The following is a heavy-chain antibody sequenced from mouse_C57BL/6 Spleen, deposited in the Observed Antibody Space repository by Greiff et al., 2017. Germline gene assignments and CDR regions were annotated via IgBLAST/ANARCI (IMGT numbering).Heavy chain of an antibody. CDR1: GFNIKDDY. Sequence: EVQLQQSGAELVRPGASVKLSCTASGFNIKDDYMHWVQQRPEQGLEWIGWIDPENGDTEYASKFQGKATITADTSSNTAYLQLSSLTSEDTAVYYCRYYYGSSYDYFDYWGQGTTLTVSS. J-gene: IGHJ2*01. D-gene: IGHD1-1*01. CDR3: RYYYGSSYDYFDY. CDR2: IDPENGDT. V-gene: IGHV14-4*01.